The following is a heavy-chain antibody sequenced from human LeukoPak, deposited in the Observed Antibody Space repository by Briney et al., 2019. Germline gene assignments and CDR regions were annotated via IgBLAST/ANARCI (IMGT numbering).Heavy chain of an antibody. CDR1: GFTFSSYA. Sequence: GGSLRLSCAASGFTFSSYAMRWVRQAPGKGLEWVAVISHDGSNKYYADSVKGRFTISRDNSKNTLYLQMNSLRAEDTAVYYCARVYSGSMGYWGQGTLVTVSS. V-gene: IGHV3-30-3*01. CDR3: ARVYSGSMGY. J-gene: IGHJ4*02. CDR2: ISHDGSNK. D-gene: IGHD1-26*01.